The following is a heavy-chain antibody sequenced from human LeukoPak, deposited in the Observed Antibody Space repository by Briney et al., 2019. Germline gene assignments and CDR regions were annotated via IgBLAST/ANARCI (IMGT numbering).Heavy chain of an antibody. CDR1: GGSISSSSYY. V-gene: IGHV4-39*07. J-gene: IGHJ3*02. CDR3: ARTVAGRMIPDRPIKLRMGLFAFDI. Sequence: SETLSLTCTVSGGSISSSSYYWGWIRQPPGKGLEWIGSIYYSGSTYYNPSLKSRVTISVYTSKNQFSLKLSSVTAADTAVYYCARTVAGRMIPDRPIKLRMGLFAFDIWGQGTMVTVSS. D-gene: IGHD6-19*01. CDR2: IYYSGST.